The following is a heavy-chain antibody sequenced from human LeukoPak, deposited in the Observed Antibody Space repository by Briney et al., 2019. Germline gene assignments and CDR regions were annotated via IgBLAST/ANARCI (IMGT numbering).Heavy chain of an antibody. CDR3: ARRRWVVTPFDY. Sequence: SETLSLTCAVYGGSFSGYYWSWIRQPPGKGLEWIGEINHSGSTNYNPSLKSRVTISVDTSKNQFSLKLSSVTAADTAVYYCARRRWVVTPFDYWGQGTLVTVSS. CDR1: GGSFSGYY. CDR2: INHSGST. J-gene: IGHJ4*02. D-gene: IGHD2-21*02. V-gene: IGHV4-34*01.